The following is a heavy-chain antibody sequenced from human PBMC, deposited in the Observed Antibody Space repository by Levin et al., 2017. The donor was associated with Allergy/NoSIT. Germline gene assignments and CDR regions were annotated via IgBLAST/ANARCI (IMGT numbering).Heavy chain of an antibody. Sequence: SQTLSLTCAVSGDSISSGGYSWSWIRQPPGKGLEWIGNIYLSGSTYYNPSLKSRVTISVDRAKNQFSLNLSSVTAADTAVYYCARVAGYSYGYYFDYWGQGTLVTVSS. J-gene: IGHJ4*02. V-gene: IGHV4-30-2*01. CDR3: ARVAGYSYGYYFDY. CDR2: IYLSGST. CDR1: GDSISSGGYS. D-gene: IGHD5-18*01.